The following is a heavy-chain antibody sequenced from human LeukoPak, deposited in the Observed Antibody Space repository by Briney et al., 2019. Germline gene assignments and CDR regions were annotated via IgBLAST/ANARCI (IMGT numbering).Heavy chain of an antibody. CDR1: GGSISSGGYS. CDR2: IYHSGST. D-gene: IGHD3-3*01. J-gene: IGHJ4*02. CDR3: AREVVAYYDFWSGYSGYFDY. V-gene: IGHV4-30-2*01. Sequence: PSETLSLTCAVSGGSISSGGYSWSWIRQPPGTGLEWIGYIYHSGSTYYNPSLKSRVTISVDRSKNQFSLKLSSVTAADTAVYYCAREVVAYYDFWSGYSGYFDYWGQGTLVTVSS.